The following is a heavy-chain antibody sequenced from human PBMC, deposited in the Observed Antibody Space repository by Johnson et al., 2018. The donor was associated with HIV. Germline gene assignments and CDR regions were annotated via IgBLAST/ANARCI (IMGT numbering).Heavy chain of an antibody. V-gene: IGHV3-30-3*01. CDR3: ARDLDTAMVTCAFDI. Sequence: QMQLVESGGGVVQPGRSLRLSCAASGFTFSSYAMHWVRQAPGKGLEWVAVISYDGSNKYYADSVKGRFTISRDNSKNTLYLQMNSLRAEDTAVYYGARDLDTAMVTCAFDIWGQGTMVTVSS. CDR1: GFTFSSYA. D-gene: IGHD5-18*01. CDR2: ISYDGSNK. J-gene: IGHJ3*02.